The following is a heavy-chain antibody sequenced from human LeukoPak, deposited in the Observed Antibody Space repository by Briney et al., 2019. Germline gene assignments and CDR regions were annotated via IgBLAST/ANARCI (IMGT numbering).Heavy chain of an antibody. CDR1: GYTFTSYD. V-gene: IGHV1-18*01. D-gene: IGHD4-23*01. CDR3: ARSPRGSTVVTN. Sequence: ASVKVSCKASGYTFTSYDINWVRQATGQGLEWMGWINPNSGGTNYAQKLQGRVTMTTDTSTSTAYMELRSLRSDDTAVYYCARSPRGSTVVTNWGQGTLVTVSS. J-gene: IGHJ4*02. CDR2: INPNSGGT.